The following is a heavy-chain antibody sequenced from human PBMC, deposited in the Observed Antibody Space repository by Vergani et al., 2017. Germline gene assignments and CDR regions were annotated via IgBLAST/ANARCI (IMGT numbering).Heavy chain of an antibody. CDR1: GYTLTELS. D-gene: IGHD6-19*01. J-gene: IGHJ4*02. V-gene: IGHV1-24*01. CDR2: FDPEDGET. CDR3: AREQWLPIDYFGY. Sequence: QVQLVQSGAEVKKPGASVKVSCKVSGYTLTELSMHWVRQAPGKGLEWMGGFDPEDGETIYAQKCQGRVTMTTDTSTSTAYMELRSLRSDDTAVYYCAREQWLPIDYFGYWGQGTLVTVSS.